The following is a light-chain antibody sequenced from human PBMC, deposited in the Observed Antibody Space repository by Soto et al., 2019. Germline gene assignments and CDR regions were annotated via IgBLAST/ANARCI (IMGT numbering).Light chain of an antibody. CDR2: KAS. CDR1: QTISSW. J-gene: IGKJ1*01. Sequence: IQMTQSPSTLSGSVGDRVTITFQASQTISSWLAWYQQKPGKASKLLIYKASTIKSGVPSRFSGSGSGTEFTLTISSLQPDDCATYYCQHYNSYSEAFGQGTKVDIK. V-gene: IGKV1-5*03. CDR3: QHYNSYSEA.